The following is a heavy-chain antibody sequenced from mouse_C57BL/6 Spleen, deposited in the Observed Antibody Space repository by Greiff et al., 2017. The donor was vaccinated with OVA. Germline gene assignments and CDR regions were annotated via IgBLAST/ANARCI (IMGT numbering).Heavy chain of an antibody. Sequence: DVHLVESGPGMVKPSQSLSLTCTVTGYSITSGYDWHWIRHFPGNKLEWMGYISYSGSTNYNPSLKSRISITHDTSKNQFFLKLNSVTTEDAATYYCARGSYYYAMDYWGQGTSVTVSS. CDR1: GYSITSGYD. J-gene: IGHJ4*01. CDR2: ISYSGST. V-gene: IGHV3-1*01. CDR3: ARGSYYYAMDY.